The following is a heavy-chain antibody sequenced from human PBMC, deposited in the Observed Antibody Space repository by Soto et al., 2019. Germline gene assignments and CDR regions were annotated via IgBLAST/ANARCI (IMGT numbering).Heavy chain of an antibody. V-gene: IGHV3-21*01. Sequence: PGGSLRLSCAASGFTFSSYSMNWVRQAPGKGLEWVSSISSSSSYIYYADSVKGRFTISRDNAKNSLYLQMNSLRAEDTAVYYCARAPDILTGPDYWGQGTLVTVSS. CDR2: ISSSSSYI. CDR1: GFTFSSYS. D-gene: IGHD3-9*01. CDR3: ARAPDILTGPDY. J-gene: IGHJ4*02.